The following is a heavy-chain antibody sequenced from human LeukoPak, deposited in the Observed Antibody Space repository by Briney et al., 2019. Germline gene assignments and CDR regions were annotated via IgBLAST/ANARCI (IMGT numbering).Heavy chain of an antibody. CDR2: IRTDGSNK. J-gene: IGHJ6*03. V-gene: IGHV3-30*02. CDR1: GFIFSSYG. CDR3: TKDRDYMDV. Sequence: GGSLRLSCATSGFIFSSYGXXXVRQAPGKGLEWVXFIRTDGSNKYYVDSVKGRFTISRDNSKNTLYLQMNSLRAEDTAVYYCTKDRDYMDVWGKGTTVTVSS.